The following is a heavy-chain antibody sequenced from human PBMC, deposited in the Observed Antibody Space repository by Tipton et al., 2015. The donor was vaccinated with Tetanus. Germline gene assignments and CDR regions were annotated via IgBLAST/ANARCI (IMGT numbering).Heavy chain of an antibody. J-gene: IGHJ4*02. Sequence: TLSLTCNVSGDSIRRSYWSWIRQPPGKGLEWIGHIFHRGSTNYNPSLKSRVTMSIDTSERQFSLKLTSVTSADTAVYYCAKVVGWGDYFDSWGQGILVTVSS. CDR2: IFHRGST. CDR1: GDSIRRSY. D-gene: IGHD1-26*01. V-gene: IGHV4-59*01. CDR3: AKVVGWGDYFDS.